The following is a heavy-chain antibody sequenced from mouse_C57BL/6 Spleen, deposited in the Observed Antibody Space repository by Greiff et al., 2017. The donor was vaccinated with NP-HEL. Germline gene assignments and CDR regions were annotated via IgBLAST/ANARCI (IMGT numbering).Heavy chain of an antibody. Sequence: EVQLQQSGPELVKPGASVKISCKASGYSFTGYYMNWVKQSPEKSLEWIGEINPSTGGTTYNQKFKAKATLTVDKSSSTAYMQLKSLTYEDSAVYYCARHQIPSIYYYGSSPFGYWGQGTTLTVSS. V-gene: IGHV1-42*01. CDR3: ARHQIPSIYYYGSSPFGY. D-gene: IGHD1-1*01. CDR2: INPSTGGT. CDR1: GYSFTGYY. J-gene: IGHJ2*01.